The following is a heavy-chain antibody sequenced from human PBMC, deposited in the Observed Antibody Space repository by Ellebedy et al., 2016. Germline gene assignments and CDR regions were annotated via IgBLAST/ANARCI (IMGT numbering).Heavy chain of an antibody. CDR2: ISGGGDIT. CDR3: YYGHYSGF. V-gene: IGHV3-23*01. D-gene: IGHD4-17*01. Sequence: GESLKISXTASGLNFNTFFMSWVRQAPGKGLEWVSTISGGGDITVSADSVKGRFTISRDNSRNTLYLQMNSLRAEDTAVYYCYYGHYSGFWGQGTLVTVSS. CDR1: GLNFNTFF. J-gene: IGHJ4*02.